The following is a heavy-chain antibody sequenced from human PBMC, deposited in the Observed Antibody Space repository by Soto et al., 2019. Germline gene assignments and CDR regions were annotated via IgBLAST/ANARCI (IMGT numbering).Heavy chain of an antibody. J-gene: IGHJ4*02. CDR3: ARDPGTGAALRAYHFDY. V-gene: IGHV1-3*01. CDR1: RYSFTTYA. D-gene: IGHD1-1*01. CDR2: INAGNGDT. Sequence: ASVKVSCKASRYSFTTYALHCVRQAPGQRLEWMGWINAGNGDTKYSEEFQGRVTITRDTSANTAYMELSSLRSEDTSVYYCARDPGTGAALRAYHFDYWGQGTLVTVSS.